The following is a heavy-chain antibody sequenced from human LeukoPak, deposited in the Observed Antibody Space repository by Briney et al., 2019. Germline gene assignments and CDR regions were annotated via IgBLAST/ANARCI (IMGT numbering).Heavy chain of an antibody. Sequence: GGSLRLSCEASGFTFSSYSMNWVRQAPGKGLEWVSSISSSSSYIYYADSVKGRFTISRDNAKNSLYLQMNSLRAEDTAVYYCARVDYDFWSGYYTGGTETFDYWGQGTLVTVSS. V-gene: IGHV3-21*01. CDR2: ISSSSSYI. CDR3: ARVDYDFWSGYYTGGTETFDY. J-gene: IGHJ4*02. D-gene: IGHD3-3*01. CDR1: GFTFSSYS.